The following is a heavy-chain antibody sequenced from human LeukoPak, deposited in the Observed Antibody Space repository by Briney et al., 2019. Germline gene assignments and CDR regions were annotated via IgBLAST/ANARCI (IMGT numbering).Heavy chain of an antibody. CDR2: INPNSGGT. J-gene: IGHJ4*02. V-gene: IGHV1-2*02. CDR3: ACDDYIVNGYSNVGFY. CDR1: GYTFTGYY. D-gene: IGHD3-9*01. Sequence: ASVKVPRKASGYTFTGYYMHWLRQAPGQGLEWMGWINPNSGGTNYAQNFQGRVTMTRDASISTAYMELSRLRSADTAVYDCACDDYIVNGYSNVGFYWGQGTLVTVSS.